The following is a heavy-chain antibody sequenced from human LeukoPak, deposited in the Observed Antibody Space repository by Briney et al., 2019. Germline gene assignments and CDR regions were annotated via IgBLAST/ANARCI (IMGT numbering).Heavy chain of an antibody. J-gene: IGHJ4*02. CDR3: ATGAPGNYFDY. D-gene: IGHD1-26*01. Sequence: GGSLRLSCAASGFTFSSYGMHWVRQAPGKGLEWVAVISYDGSNKYYADSVKGRFTISRDNSKNTLYLQMNSLRAEDTAVYYCATGAPGNYFDYWGQGTLVIVSS. CDR1: GFTFSSYG. CDR2: ISYDGSNK. V-gene: IGHV3-30*03.